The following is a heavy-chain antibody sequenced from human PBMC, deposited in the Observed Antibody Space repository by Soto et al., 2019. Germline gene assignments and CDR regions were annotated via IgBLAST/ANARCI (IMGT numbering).Heavy chain of an antibody. J-gene: IGHJ3*02. V-gene: IGHV3-11*01. CDR3: ASLSIVVVTATQGDAFDI. CDR2: ISSSGSTI. D-gene: IGHD2-21*02. CDR1: GFTFSDYY. Sequence: GGSLRLCCAASGFTFSDYYMSWIRQAPGKGREWVSYISSSGSTIYYADSVKGRFTISRDNAKNSLYLQMNSLRDEDTAVYYCASLSIVVVTATQGDAFDIWGQGTMVTVSS.